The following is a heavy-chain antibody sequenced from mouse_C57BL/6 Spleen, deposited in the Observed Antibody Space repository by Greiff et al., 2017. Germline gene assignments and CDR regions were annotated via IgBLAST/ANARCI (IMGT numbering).Heavy chain of an antibody. CDR2: MYPSDSDT. J-gene: IGHJ1*03. Sequence: QVQLQQPGAELVRPWSSVKLSCKASGYTFTSYCLDWVKQRPGQGLVWIGNMYPSDSDTNYNQKFKDKATLTVDKSTSTAYMQLSSLTSEDSAVYYCARSPNGKGDWYFDVWGTGTTLTVSS. CDR3: ARSPNGKGDWYFDV. V-gene: IGHV1-61*01. D-gene: IGHD4-1*01. CDR1: GYTFTSYC.